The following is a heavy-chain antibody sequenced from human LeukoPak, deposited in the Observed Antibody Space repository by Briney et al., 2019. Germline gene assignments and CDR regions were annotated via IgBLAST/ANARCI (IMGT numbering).Heavy chain of an antibody. CDR1: GFTFDDYA. J-gene: IGHJ4*02. V-gene: IGHV3-9*01. CDR3: TKDTAGTTTRFFDY. CDR2: ISWNSGNI. D-gene: IGHD1-1*01. Sequence: PGGSLRLSCAASGFTFDDYAMHWVRQAPGKGLEWVSGISWNSGNIGYADSVKGRFTISRDNAKDSLYLQMNSLRAEDTALYYCTKDTAGTTTRFFDYWGQGTLVTVSS.